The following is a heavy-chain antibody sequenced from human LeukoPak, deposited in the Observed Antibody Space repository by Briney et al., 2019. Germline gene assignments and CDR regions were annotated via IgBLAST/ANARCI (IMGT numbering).Heavy chain of an antibody. CDR1: GFTFSDYY. V-gene: IGHV3-11*01. Sequence: GGSLRLSCAASGFTFSDYYMSWIRQAPGKGLEWVSYISSSGSTIYYADSVKGRFTIFRDNAKNSLYLQMNSLRAEDTAVYYCARDRYCTNGVCYPADYFDYWGQGTLVTVSS. D-gene: IGHD2-8*01. CDR3: ARDRYCTNGVCYPADYFDY. J-gene: IGHJ4*02. CDR2: ISSSGSTI.